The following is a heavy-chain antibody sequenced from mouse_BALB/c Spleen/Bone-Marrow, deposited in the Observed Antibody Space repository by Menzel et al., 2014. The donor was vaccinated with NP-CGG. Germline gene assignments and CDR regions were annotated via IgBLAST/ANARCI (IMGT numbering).Heavy chain of an antibody. Sequence: EVQLQQSGAELVKPGASVKLSCSASGFNNKDTYMHWVKQRPEQGLEWIGRIDPANGNTKYDPKFQDKATITADTSSNTVDLQLSSLTFEDTAVYYCARQEFAIYWYFDVWGAGTTVTVSS. J-gene: IGHJ1*01. CDR3: ARQEFAIYWYFDV. V-gene: IGHV14-3*02. CDR1: GFNNKDTY. CDR2: IDPANGNT. D-gene: IGHD1-3*01.